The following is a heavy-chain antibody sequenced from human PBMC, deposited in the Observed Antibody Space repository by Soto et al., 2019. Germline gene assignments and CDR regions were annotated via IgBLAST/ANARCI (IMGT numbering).Heavy chain of an antibody. CDR1: GYTFTSYG. J-gene: IGHJ6*02. Sequence: QVQLVQSGAEVKKPGASVKVSYKASGYTFTSYGISWVRQAPGQGLEWMGWISAYNGNTNYAQKLQGRVTMTTDTSTSTAYMELRSLRSDDTAVYYCASPTYCTNGVCYRKSGYYGMDVWGQGTTVTVSS. D-gene: IGHD2-8*01. CDR2: ISAYNGNT. V-gene: IGHV1-18*01. CDR3: ASPTYCTNGVCYRKSGYYGMDV.